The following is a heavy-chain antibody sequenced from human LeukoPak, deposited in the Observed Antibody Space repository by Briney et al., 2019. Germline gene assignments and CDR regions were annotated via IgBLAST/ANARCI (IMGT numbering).Heavy chain of an antibody. J-gene: IGHJ4*02. D-gene: IGHD3-10*01. Sequence: SETLFLTCTVSGGSISSYYWSWLRQPPGKGLEWIGEINHSGSTNYNPSLKSRVTISVDTSKNQFSLKLSSVTAADTAVYYCALQLLWFGESQRDYWGQGTLVTVSS. CDR2: INHSGST. CDR1: GGSISSYY. CDR3: ALQLLWFGESQRDY. V-gene: IGHV4-34*01.